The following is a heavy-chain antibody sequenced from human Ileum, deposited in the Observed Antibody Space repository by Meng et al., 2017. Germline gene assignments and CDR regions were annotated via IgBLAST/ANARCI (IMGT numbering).Heavy chain of an antibody. CDR2: IGGSGTST. V-gene: IGHV3-23*01. CDR3: AKDTYYYDSSGYPTFDY. CDR1: GFTFSNSA. J-gene: IGHJ4*02. Sequence: VQLLESGGVLIKPGGSLRLSCSASGFTFSNSAMSWVRQVPGKGLEWVSAIGGSGTSTYYADSVKGRFTISRDNSKNTVYLDIYSLRVDDAARYFCAKDTYYYDSSGYPTFDYWGQGTLVTVSS. D-gene: IGHD3-22*01.